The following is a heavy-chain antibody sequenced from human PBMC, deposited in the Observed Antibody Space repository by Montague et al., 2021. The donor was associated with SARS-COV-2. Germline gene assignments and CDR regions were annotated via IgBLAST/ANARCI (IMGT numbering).Heavy chain of an antibody. CDR2: TYYRSKWYN. Sequence: CAISGDSVSSNSAAWNWIRQSPSRGLEWLGRTYYRSKWYNDYAXXXKXXXTINPDTSKNQFSLQLNSVTAEDTAVYYCARGLRRITMIVDIRGFDYWGQGTLVTVSS. J-gene: IGHJ4*02. CDR3: ARGLRRITMIVDIRGFDY. V-gene: IGHV6-1*01. D-gene: IGHD3-22*01. CDR1: GDSVSSNSAA.